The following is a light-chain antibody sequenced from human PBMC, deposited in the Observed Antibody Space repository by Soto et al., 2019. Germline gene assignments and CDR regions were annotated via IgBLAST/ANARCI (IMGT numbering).Light chain of an antibody. CDR3: QQYDKWPHT. Sequence: EMVMTQSPATLSVSPGERATLSCRASQTLSRNLAWYQQQPGQAPRLLIFYASTRATGIPARFSGSGSGTAFTLTISSLQSEDFSVYYCQQYDKWPHTFGQGTKLEIK. J-gene: IGKJ2*01. V-gene: IGKV3-15*01. CDR2: YAS. CDR1: QTLSRN.